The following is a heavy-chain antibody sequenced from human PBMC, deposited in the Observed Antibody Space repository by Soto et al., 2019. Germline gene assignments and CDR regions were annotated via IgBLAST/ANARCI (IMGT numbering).Heavy chain of an antibody. D-gene: IGHD5-12*01. V-gene: IGHV4-34*01. CDR2: INHSGST. J-gene: IGHJ1*01. CDR1: GGSFSGYY. Sequence: KPSETLSLTCAVYGGSFSGYYWSWIRQPPGKGLEWIGEINHSGSTNYNPSLKSRVTISVDTSKNQFSLKLSSVTAADTAVYYCARGPQWLRLILQHWGQGTLVTVSS. CDR3: ARGPQWLRLILQH.